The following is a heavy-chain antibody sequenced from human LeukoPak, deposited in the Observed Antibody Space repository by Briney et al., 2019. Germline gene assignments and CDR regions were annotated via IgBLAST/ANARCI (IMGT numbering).Heavy chain of an antibody. CDR3: ARVGAYYYGSGSYYWFDP. CDR1: GGSFSGYY. V-gene: IGHV4-34*01. CDR2: INHSGST. Sequence: SETLSLTSAVYGGSFSGYYWSWIRQPPGKGLEWIGEINHSGSTNYNPSLKSRVTISVDTSKNQFSLKLSSVTAADTAVYYCARVGAYYYGSGSYYWFDPWGQGTLVTVSS. D-gene: IGHD3-10*01. J-gene: IGHJ5*02.